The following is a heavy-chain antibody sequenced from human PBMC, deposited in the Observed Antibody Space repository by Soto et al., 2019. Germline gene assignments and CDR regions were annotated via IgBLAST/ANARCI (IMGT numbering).Heavy chain of an antibody. CDR1: GFPFSSYG. J-gene: IGHJ6*03. Sequence: GGSLRLSCAASGFPFSSYGMHWVRQAPGKGLEWVAVIWYDGSNKYYADSVKGRFTISRDNSKNTLYLQMNSLRAEDTAVYYCARGPLSKNYYSYYMDVWGKGT. V-gene: IGHV3-33*01. CDR2: IWYDGSNK. CDR3: ARGPLSKNYYSYYMDV.